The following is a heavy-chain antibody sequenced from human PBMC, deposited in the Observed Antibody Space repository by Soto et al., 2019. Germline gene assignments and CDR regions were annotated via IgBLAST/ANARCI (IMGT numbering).Heavy chain of an antibody. D-gene: IGHD6-19*01. J-gene: IGHJ6*02. CDR1: GFTFSSYG. V-gene: IGHV3-33*01. CDR3: ARDYGIVRQWLTPDYYYYGMDV. Sequence: PGGSLRLSCAASGFTFSSYGMHWVRQAPGKGLEWVAVIWYDGSNKYYADSVKGRFTISRDNSKNTLYLQMNSLRAEDTAVYYCARDYGIVRQWLTPDYYYYGMDVWGQGTTVTVSS. CDR2: IWYDGSNK.